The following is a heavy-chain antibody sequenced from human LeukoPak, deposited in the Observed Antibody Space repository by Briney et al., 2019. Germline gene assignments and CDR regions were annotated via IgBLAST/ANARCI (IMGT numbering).Heavy chain of an antibody. V-gene: IGHV3-11*01. CDR1: GFPFSDYY. J-gene: IGHJ3*02. CDR3: ARDVWQLVLSYAFDI. CDR2: ISSSGSTI. Sequence: PGGSLRLSCAASGFPFSDYYMSWIRQAPGKGLEWVSYISSSGSTIYYADSVKGRFTISRDNAKNSLYLQMNSLRAEYTAVYYCARDVWQLVLSYAFDIWGQGTMVTVSS. D-gene: IGHD6-13*01.